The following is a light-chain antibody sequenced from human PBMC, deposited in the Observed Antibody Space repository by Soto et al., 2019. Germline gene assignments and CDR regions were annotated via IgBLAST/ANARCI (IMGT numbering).Light chain of an antibody. V-gene: IGKV1-5*01. CDR1: QSVRNW. J-gene: IGKJ1*01. Sequence: DNQMTQSPSTLFASVGDRVTLPCRASQSVRNWLAWYQQKPGRAPQLLIYDSSTLEPGVPSRFRGSGSGTEFTLTINGLQPDDFATYYYQQYDGYSPQPFGQRSKVDIK. CDR3: QQYDGYSPQP. CDR2: DSS.